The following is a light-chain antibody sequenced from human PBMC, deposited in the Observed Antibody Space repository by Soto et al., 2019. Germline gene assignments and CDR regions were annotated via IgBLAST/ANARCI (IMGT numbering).Light chain of an antibody. CDR1: SSDVGGYKY. CDR3: SSYTSTSTL. V-gene: IGLV2-14*01. CDR2: DVT. Sequence: QSALTQPASASGSPGQSITISCTGTSSDVGGYKYVSWYQLHPGTAPKLVIYDVTNRPSGVSNRFSGSKSGNTASLTISGLQAEDEADYFCSSYTSTSTLFGTGTKLTVL. J-gene: IGLJ1*01.